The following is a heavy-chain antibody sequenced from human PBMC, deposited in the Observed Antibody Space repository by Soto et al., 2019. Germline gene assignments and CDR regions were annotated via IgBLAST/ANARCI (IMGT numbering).Heavy chain of an antibody. CDR2: ISGGGGGT. CDR3: AKGAXAVGDTNYFFDY. Sequence: EVQLLESGGDLEQPGGSLRLSCAASGFTFSNYAMNWVRQAPGKGLEWVSSISGGGGGTYYADAVKGRFTXXXXXXRXXXXXXXXXXXXXXXXXXFXAKGAXAVGDTNYFFDYWGQGTLVTVXS. V-gene: IGHV3-23*01. D-gene: IGHD1-26*01. CDR1: GFTFSNYA. J-gene: IGHJ4*02.